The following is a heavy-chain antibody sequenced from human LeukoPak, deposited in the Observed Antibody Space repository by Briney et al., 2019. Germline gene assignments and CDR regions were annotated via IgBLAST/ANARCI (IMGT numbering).Heavy chain of an antibody. CDR3: VRAEIVPGRTSFYYYYMDV. Sequence: TGGSLRLSCAASGFTFSSYGMHWVRQAPGKGLEWVTFIHSDGENFYSADSVKGRLTVSRDNSKNTLYLQMSSLIIEDTAVYYCVRAEIVPGRTSFYYYYMDVWGKGTTVTVTS. J-gene: IGHJ6*03. D-gene: IGHD5-12*01. V-gene: IGHV3-30*02. CDR2: IHSDGENF. CDR1: GFTFSSYG.